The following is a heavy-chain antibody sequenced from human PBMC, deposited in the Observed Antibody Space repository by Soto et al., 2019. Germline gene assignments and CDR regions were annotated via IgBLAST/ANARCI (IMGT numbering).Heavy chain of an antibody. J-gene: IGHJ3*02. CDR3: ARVTYYDFWSGYPSPAFDI. V-gene: IGHV3-66*01. CDR1: EFTASSNY. Sequence: GGPWSPPWAALEFTASSNYMSWFRKAQGKGLEWVSVIYSGGSTYYADSVKGRFTISRDNSKNTLYLQMNSLRAEDTAVYYCARVTYYDFWSGYPSPAFDIWGQGTMVTVSS. D-gene: IGHD3-3*01. CDR2: IYSGGST.